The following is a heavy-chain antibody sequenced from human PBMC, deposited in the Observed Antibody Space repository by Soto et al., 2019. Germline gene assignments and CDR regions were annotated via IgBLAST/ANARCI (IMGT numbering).Heavy chain of an antibody. CDR2: ISAYNGST. CDR3: ARDEPGYYGSGSPDV. CDR1: GYTFTSYG. Sequence: GASVKVSCKASGYTFTSYGISWVRQAPGQGLEWMGWISAYNGSTNYAQKLQGRVTMTTDTSTSTAYMELRSLRSDDTAVYYCARDEPGYYGSGSPDVWGQGTTVTVSS. J-gene: IGHJ6*02. V-gene: IGHV1-18*04. D-gene: IGHD3-10*01.